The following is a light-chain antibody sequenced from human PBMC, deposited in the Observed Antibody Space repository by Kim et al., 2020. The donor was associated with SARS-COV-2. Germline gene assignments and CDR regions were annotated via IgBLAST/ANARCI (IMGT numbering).Light chain of an antibody. Sequence: ASVGDRVTITCRASQSISSYLNWYQQKPGKAPKLLIYAASSLQSGVPSRFSGSGSGTDFTLTISSLQPEDFATYYCQQSYSTLLLTFGGGTKVDIK. J-gene: IGKJ4*01. CDR1: QSISSY. V-gene: IGKV1-39*01. CDR3: QQSYSTLLLT. CDR2: AAS.